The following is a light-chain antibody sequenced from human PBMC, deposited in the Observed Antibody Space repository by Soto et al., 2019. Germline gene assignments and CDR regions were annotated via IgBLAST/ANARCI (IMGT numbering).Light chain of an antibody. V-gene: IGLV2-23*02. J-gene: IGLJ2*01. CDR1: SSDVGSYNL. CDR2: EVS. Sequence: QSALTQPASVSGSPGQSITISCTGTSSDVGSYNLVSWYQQHPGKAPKLMIYEVSKRPSGVSNRFSGSKSGNTASLTIAGRQGEDEADYYCCSYAGSSTLCFGGGTKLTVL. CDR3: CSYAGSSTLC.